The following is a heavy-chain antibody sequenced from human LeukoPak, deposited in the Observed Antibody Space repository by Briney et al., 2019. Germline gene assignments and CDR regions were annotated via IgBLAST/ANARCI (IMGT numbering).Heavy chain of an antibody. CDR3: ARGTGYCSGGSCYGGYYFDY. J-gene: IGHJ4*02. V-gene: IGHV1-8*01. D-gene: IGHD2-15*01. Sequence: ASVKVSCKASGYTFTSYDINWVRQATGQGLEWMGWMNPNSGNTGYAQKFQGRVTMTRNTSISTAYMELSSLRSEDTAVYYCARGTGYCSGGSCYGGYYFDYWGREPWSPSPQ. CDR2: MNPNSGNT. CDR1: GYTFTSYD.